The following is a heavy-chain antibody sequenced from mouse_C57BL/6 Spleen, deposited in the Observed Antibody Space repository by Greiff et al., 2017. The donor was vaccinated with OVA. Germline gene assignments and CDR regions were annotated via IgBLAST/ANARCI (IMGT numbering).Heavy chain of an antibody. V-gene: IGHV1-15*01. Sequence: QVQLQQSGAELVRPGASVTLSCKASGYTFTDYEMHWVKQTPVHGLEWIGAIDPETGGTAYNQKFKGKAILTADKSSTTAYMELRSLTSEDSAVYYCTEPHDGSWFAYWGQGTLVTVSA. CDR2: IDPETGGT. CDR1: GYTFTDYE. J-gene: IGHJ3*01. D-gene: IGHD2-3*01. CDR3: TEPHDGSWFAY.